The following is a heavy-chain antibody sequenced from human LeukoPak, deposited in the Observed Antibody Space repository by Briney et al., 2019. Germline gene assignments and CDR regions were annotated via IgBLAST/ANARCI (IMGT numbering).Heavy chain of an antibody. CDR1: GFTFSNSA. CDR3: AKSRLVVTAFDY. D-gene: IGHD4-23*01. J-gene: IGHJ4*02. CDR2: ISGRGGST. Sequence: GGSLRLSCAASGFTFSNSAMSWVRQAPGRGLEWVSTISGRGGSTYYADSVKGRFTFSRDNSKNTLYLQMNSLRTEDTAIYYCAKSRLVVTAFDYWGQGTLVTVSS. V-gene: IGHV3-23*01.